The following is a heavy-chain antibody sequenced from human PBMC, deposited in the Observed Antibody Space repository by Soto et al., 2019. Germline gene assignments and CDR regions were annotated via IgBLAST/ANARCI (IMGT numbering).Heavy chain of an antibody. D-gene: IGHD3-22*01. CDR3: ARMNYYDTSGYPFDY. V-gene: IGHV4-59*01. CDR2: IYFRGTT. Sequence: SETLSLTCTVSGGSISGYYWSWIRQPPGKGLEWIGYIYFRGTTNYNPSLKSRVTMSADTSKNQFSLKLNSVTAADTAVYYCARMNYYDTSGYPFDYWGQRMMVTVSS. J-gene: IGHJ4*02. CDR1: GGSISGYY.